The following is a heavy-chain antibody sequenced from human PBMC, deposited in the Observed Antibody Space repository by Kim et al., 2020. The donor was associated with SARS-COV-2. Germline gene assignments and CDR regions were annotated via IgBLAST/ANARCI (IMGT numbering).Heavy chain of an antibody. Sequence: GGSLRLSCAASGFTFSSYGMHWVRQAPGKGLEWVAVIWYDGSNKYYADSVKGRFTISRDNSKNTLYLQMNSLRAEDTAVYYCARDSNGIYGDLLLAYYYGMDVWGQGTTVTVSS. J-gene: IGHJ6*02. CDR2: IWYDGSNK. CDR1: GFTFSSYG. D-gene: IGHD4-17*01. CDR3: ARDSNGIYGDLLLAYYYGMDV. V-gene: IGHV3-33*01.